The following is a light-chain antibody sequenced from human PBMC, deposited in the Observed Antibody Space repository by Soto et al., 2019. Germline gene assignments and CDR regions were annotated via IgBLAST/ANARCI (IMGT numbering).Light chain of an antibody. CDR2: GVT. CDR3: ISYTSSSTLV. CDR1: SSDVGDYDY. J-gene: IGLJ2*01. Sequence: QSALTQPASVSGSPGQSITISCTGTSSDVGDYDYVSWYQQHPGKAPKLMIYGVTSRPSGVSDRFSGSKSGDTASLTISGLQAEDEADYYCISYTSSSTLVFGGGTKVTVL. V-gene: IGLV2-14*01.